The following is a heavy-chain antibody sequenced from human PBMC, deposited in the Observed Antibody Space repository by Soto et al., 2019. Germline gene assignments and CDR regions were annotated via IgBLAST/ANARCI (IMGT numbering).Heavy chain of an antibody. CDR3: ARDSDHSSSWYYAYYYYYCMDV. J-gene: IGHJ6*02. D-gene: IGHD6-13*01. CDR1: GFTFSSYA. Sequence: PGGSLRLSCAASGFTFSSYAMHWVRQAPGKGLEWVAVISYDGSNKYYADSVKGRFTISRDNSKNTLYLQMNSLRAEDTAVYYCARDSDHSSSWYYAYYYYYCMDVWGQGTTVTVSS. CDR2: ISYDGSNK. V-gene: IGHV3-30-3*01.